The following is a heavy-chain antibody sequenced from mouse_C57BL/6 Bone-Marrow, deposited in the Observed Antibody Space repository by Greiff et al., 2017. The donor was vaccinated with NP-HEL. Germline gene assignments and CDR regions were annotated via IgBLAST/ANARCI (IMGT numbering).Heavy chain of an antibody. Sequence: EVKLEESGGGLVKPGGSLKLSCAASGFTFSDYGMHWVRQAPEKGLEWVAYISSGSSTIYYADTVKGRFTISRDNAKNTLFLQMTSLRSEDTAMYYCARPPPYCLWFAYWGQGTLVTVSA. CDR1: GFTFSDYG. J-gene: IGHJ3*01. CDR2: ISSGSSTI. CDR3: ARPPPYCLWFAY. V-gene: IGHV5-17*01. D-gene: IGHD1-1*01.